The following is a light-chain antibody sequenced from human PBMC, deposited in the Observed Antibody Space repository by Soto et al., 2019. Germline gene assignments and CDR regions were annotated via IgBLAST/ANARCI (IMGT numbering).Light chain of an antibody. V-gene: IGKV3-20*01. Sequence: DIVLTQSPGTLSLSPGDRATLSCRASQSVSRNYLAWYQHKTGQAPRLLIYGASTRATGIPDRFSGSGSGTDLNLTISGLEPEDFAVYYCQXYGSSPLTFGGGTKVDIK. CDR1: QSVSRNY. CDR2: GAS. CDR3: QXYGSSPLT. J-gene: IGKJ4*01.